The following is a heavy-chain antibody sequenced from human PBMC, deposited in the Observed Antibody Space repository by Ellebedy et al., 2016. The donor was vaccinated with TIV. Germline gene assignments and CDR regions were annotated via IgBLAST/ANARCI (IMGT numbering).Heavy chain of an antibody. Sequence: ASVKVSCKASGYTFTSYGISWVRQAPGQGLEWMGWISAYSGYTNYAQKLQGRVTMTTDTSTSTAYMELSSLRSEDTAVYYCARDPKSSSWYRDYYYGMDVWGQGTTVTVSS. CDR3: ARDPKSSSWYRDYYYGMDV. CDR1: GYTFTSYG. CDR2: ISAYSGYT. J-gene: IGHJ6*02. V-gene: IGHV1-18*04. D-gene: IGHD6-13*01.